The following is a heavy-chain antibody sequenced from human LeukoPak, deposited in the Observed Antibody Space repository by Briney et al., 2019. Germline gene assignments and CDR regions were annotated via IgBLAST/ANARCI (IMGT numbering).Heavy chain of an antibody. V-gene: IGHV3-30*18. J-gene: IGHJ3*02. CDR2: ISYDGSNK. Sequence: SLRLSCAASGFTFSSYGMHWVRQAPGKGLEWVAVISYDGSNKYYADPVKGRFTISRDNSKNTLYLQMNSLRAEDTAVYYCAKDLTYYDFWSGYGGLEAFDIWGQGTMVTVSS. D-gene: IGHD3-3*01. CDR3: AKDLTYYDFWSGYGGLEAFDI. CDR1: GFTFSSYG.